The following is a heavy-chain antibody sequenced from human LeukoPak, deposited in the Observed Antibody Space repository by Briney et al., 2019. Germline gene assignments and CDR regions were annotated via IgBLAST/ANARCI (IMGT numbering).Heavy chain of an antibody. CDR2: IIGSGGTT. V-gene: IGHV3-23*01. CDR3: AKVGHFCLDY. CDR1: GFTFSGYA. Sequence: PGGSLRLSCAASGFTFSGYAMSWVRQSPGKGLEWVSGIIGSGGTTYYADSVKGRFTISRDNSKNTLYLQMNSLRAEDTAVYYCAKVGHFCLDYWGQGTLVTVSS. D-gene: IGHD3-3*02. J-gene: IGHJ4*02.